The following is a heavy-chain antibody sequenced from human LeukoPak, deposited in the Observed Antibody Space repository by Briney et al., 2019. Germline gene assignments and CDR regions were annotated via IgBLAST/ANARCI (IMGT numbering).Heavy chain of an antibody. D-gene: IGHD6-6*01. CDR3: ARVRVPYSSSPYLDY. CDR1: GFTFSSYS. V-gene: IGHV3-21*01. Sequence: GGSLRLSCAASGFTFSSYSMNWVRQAPGKGLEWVSSISSSSSYIYYADSVKGRFTISRDNAKNSLYLQMNSLRAEDTAVYHCARVRVPYSSSPYLDYWGQGTLVTVSS. CDR2: ISSSSSYI. J-gene: IGHJ4*02.